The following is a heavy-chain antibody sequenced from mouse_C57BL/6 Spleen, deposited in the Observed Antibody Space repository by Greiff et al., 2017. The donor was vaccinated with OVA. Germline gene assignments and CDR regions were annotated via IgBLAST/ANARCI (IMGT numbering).Heavy chain of an antibody. J-gene: IGHJ4*01. CDR1: GYTFTSYW. CDR3: ARSYDYGAMDY. V-gene: IGHV1-61*01. Sequence: QVQLQQSGAELVRPGSSVKLSCKASGYTFTSYWMDWVKQRPGQGLEWIGNIYPSDSETHYNQKFKDKATLTVDKSSSTAYMQLSSLTSEDSAVYYCARSYDYGAMDYWGQGTSVTVSS. CDR2: IYPSDSET. D-gene: IGHD2-4*01.